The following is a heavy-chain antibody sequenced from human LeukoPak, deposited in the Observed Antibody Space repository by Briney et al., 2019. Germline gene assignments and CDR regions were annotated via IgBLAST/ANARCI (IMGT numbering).Heavy chain of an antibody. Sequence: PVKVSCKASGYTFTSYDINWVRQATGQGLEWMGWMNPNSGNTGYAQKFQGRVTITRNTSISTAYMELSSLRSEDTAVYYCARSAHYYYYYIDVWGKGTTVTVSS. CDR1: GYTFTSYD. J-gene: IGHJ6*03. CDR3: ARSAHYYYYYIDV. CDR2: MNPNSGNT. V-gene: IGHV1-8*03.